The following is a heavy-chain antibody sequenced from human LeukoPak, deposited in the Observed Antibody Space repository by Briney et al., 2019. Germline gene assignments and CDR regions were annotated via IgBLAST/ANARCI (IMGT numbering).Heavy chain of an antibody. CDR2: ISSSGSTI. V-gene: IGHV3-48*01. D-gene: IGHD6-6*01. CDR3: ATGIAALDAFDI. Sequence: GGSLRLSCAASGFTFSSYSMNWVRQAPGKGLEWVSYISSSGSTIYYADSVKGRFTISRDNAKNSLYLQMNSLRAEDTAVYYCATGIAALDAFDIWGQGTMVTVSS. J-gene: IGHJ3*02. CDR1: GFTFSSYS.